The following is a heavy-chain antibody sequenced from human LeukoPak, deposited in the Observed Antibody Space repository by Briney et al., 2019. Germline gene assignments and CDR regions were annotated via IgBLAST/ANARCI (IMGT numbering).Heavy chain of an antibody. D-gene: IGHD1-26*01. CDR1: GFTFSSYA. V-gene: IGHV3-30-3*02. CDR3: AKRGTLSRPYYYYYYMDV. CDR2: ISYDGSNK. Sequence: GGSLRLSCAASGFTFSSYAMHWVRQAPGKGLEWVAVISYDGSNKYYADSVKGRFTISRDNSKNTLYLQMNSLRAEDTAVYYCAKRGTLSRPYYYYYYMDVWGKGTTVTVSS. J-gene: IGHJ6*03.